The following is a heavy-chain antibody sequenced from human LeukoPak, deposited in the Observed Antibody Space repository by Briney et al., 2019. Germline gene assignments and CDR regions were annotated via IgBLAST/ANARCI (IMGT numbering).Heavy chain of an antibody. Sequence: GGSLRLSRAASGFTFSRYGMHWVRQARGKGREGVAFIRYDGSNKYYADSVKGRFTISRGDSKNTLYLQMNSLRAEDTAVYYCAKSIVGATYFDYWGQGTLVTVSS. CDR2: IRYDGSNK. D-gene: IGHD1-26*01. J-gene: IGHJ4*02. CDR1: GFTFSRYG. V-gene: IGHV3-30*02. CDR3: AKSIVGATYFDY.